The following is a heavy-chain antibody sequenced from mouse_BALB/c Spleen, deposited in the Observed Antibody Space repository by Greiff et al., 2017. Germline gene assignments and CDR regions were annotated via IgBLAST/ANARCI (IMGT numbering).Heavy chain of an antibody. Sequence: LVKTGASVKISCKASGYSFTGYYMHWVKQSHGKSLEWIGYISCYNGATSYNQKFKGKATLTADKSSSTAYMQLSSLTSEDSAVYFCARGDYEGFAYWGQGTLVTVSA. CDR1: GYSFTGYY. CDR3: ARGDYEGFAY. V-gene: IGHV1S34*01. J-gene: IGHJ3*01. D-gene: IGHD2-4*01. CDR2: ISCYNGAT.